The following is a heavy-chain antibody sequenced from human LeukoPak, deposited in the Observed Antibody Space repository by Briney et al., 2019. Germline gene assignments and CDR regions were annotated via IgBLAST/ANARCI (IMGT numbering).Heavy chain of an antibody. CDR1: GGSISSRY. D-gene: IGHD6-19*01. J-gene: IGHJ3*02. Sequence: NPSETLSLTCTVSGGSISSRYWSWIRQPPGTGLEWVAYISYSGSAGYNPSHKSRVTISIDTPKNQFSLRLSSVTAADTAVYYCARQQWLEQDAFDIWGQGTMVTVSS. CDR2: ISYSGSA. V-gene: IGHV4-59*11. CDR3: ARQQWLEQDAFDI.